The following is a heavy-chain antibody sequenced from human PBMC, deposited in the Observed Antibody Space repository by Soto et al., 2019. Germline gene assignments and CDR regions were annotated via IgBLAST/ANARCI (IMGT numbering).Heavy chain of an antibody. CDR1: GYTFTSYD. Sequence: ASVKVSCKASGYTFTSYDINWVRQATGQGLEWMGWMNPNSGNTGYAQKFQGRVTMTRNTSISTAYMELSSLRSEDTAVYYCARGIGRFLEWLFSPYYSMDVWGQGTTVTVSS. J-gene: IGHJ6*02. D-gene: IGHD3-3*01. V-gene: IGHV1-8*01. CDR3: ARGIGRFLEWLFSPYYSMDV. CDR2: MNPNSGNT.